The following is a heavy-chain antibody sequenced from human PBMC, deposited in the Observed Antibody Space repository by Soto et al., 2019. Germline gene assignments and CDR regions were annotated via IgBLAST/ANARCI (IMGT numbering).Heavy chain of an antibody. CDR3: ARHDGFSSGWIIGY. D-gene: IGHD6-19*01. CDR1: GGSISSGGYY. J-gene: IGHJ4*01. CDR2: IYYSGST. V-gene: IGHV4-31*03. Sequence: PSETLSLTCTVSGGSISSGGYYWSWIRQHPGKGLEWIGYIYYSGSTYYNPSLKSRVTISVDTSKNQFSLKLSSVTAADTAVYYCARHDGFSSGWIIGYWGHGTLVTSPQ.